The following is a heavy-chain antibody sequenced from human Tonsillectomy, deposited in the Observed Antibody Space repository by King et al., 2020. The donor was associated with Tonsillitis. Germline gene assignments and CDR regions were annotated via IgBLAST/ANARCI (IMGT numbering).Heavy chain of an antibody. Sequence: VQLVESGAEVKKPGASVKVSCTASGYTFTSYGISWVRQAPGQGLEWMGWISAYNGNTNYAQKLQGRVTMTTDTSTSTAYMELRSLRSDDTAVYYCARDQAPDYYGSGSYRYFDYWGQGTLVTVSS. CDR1: GYTFTSYG. CDR2: ISAYNGNT. J-gene: IGHJ4*02. V-gene: IGHV1-18*01. CDR3: ARDQAPDYYGSGSYRYFDY. D-gene: IGHD3-10*01.